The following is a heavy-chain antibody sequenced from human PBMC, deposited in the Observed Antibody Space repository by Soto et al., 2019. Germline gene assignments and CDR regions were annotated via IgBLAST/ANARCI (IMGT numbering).Heavy chain of an antibody. V-gene: IGHV1-46*01. J-gene: IGHJ4*02. CDR3: ARDRRDGYNTFDY. CDR1: GYTFISYE. Sequence: GASVKVSCKASGYTFISYEMYWVRQAPGQGHEWMGIINPSGGSTTYAQKFQGRVTMTRDTSTSTVYMELSSLRSEDTAVYYCARDRRDGYNTFDYWGQGTLVTVSS. CDR2: INPSGGST. D-gene: IGHD5-12*01.